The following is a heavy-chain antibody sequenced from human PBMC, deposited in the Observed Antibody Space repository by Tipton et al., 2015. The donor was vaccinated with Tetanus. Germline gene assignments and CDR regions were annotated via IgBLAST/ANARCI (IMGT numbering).Heavy chain of an antibody. CDR1: GGSFSGYY. J-gene: IGHJ3*02. CDR2: INHSGST. V-gene: IGHV4-34*01. D-gene: IGHD3-16*01. Sequence: TLSLTCAVYGGSFSGYYWSWIRQPPGKGLEWIGEINHSGSTNYNPSLKSRATISVDTSKNQFSLKLSSVTAADTAVYYCARAPLSGGAFDIWGQGTMVTVSS. CDR3: ARAPLSGGAFDI.